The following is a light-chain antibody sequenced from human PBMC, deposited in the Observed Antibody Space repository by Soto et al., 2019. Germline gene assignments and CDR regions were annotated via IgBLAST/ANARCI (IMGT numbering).Light chain of an antibody. Sequence: EIVLTQSPGTLSLSPAESTTLSCRASQSVGRNFLAWYQQKPGRAPRLLIHGASYRATDVPDRFSGSGSETDFTLTISRLEPEDFAVYYCHQYAASPLTFGGGTKVEIK. CDR3: HQYAASPLT. J-gene: IGKJ4*01. V-gene: IGKV3-20*01. CDR1: QSVGRNF. CDR2: GAS.